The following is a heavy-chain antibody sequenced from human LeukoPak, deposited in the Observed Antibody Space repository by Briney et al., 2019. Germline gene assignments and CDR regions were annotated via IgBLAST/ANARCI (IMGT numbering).Heavy chain of an antibody. D-gene: IGHD2-21*01. CDR1: GGSISGYY. CDR2: IYTSGST. Sequence: PSETLSLTCTVSGGSISGYYWGWIRQPPGKGLEWIGRIYTSGSTNYNPSLKSRVTISVDTSKNQFSLKLSSVTAADTAVYYCARDIRTQGWFDPWGQGTLVTVSS. J-gene: IGHJ5*02. V-gene: IGHV4-4*08. CDR3: ARDIRTQGWFDP.